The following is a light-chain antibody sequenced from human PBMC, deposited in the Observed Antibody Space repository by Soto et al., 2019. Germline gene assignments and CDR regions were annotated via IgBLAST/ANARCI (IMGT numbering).Light chain of an antibody. CDR2: GAS. V-gene: IGKV3-20*01. CDR1: QSVSTSS. Sequence: EIVLTQSPGTLSLSPGERATLSCRASQSVSTSSLAWYQQKPLQAPRLLIYGASRRATGIPDRVSGSRSGDDFTLSISRAEPEDFAMYYCQQYDSSPYTFGQGTKPAIK. CDR3: QQYDSSPYT. J-gene: IGKJ2*01.